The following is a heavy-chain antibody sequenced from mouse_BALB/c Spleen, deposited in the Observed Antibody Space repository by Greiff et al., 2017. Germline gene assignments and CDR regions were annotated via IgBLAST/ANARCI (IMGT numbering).Heavy chain of an antibody. CDR2: ISTYYGDA. CDR1: GYTFTDYA. CDR3: ARRRRLHGGAMDY. Sequence: VQLQQSGAELVRPGVSVKISCKGSGYTFTDYAMHWVKQSHAKSLEWIGVISTYYGDASYNQKFKGKATMTVDKSSSTAYMELARLTSEDSAIYYCARRRRLHGGAMDYWGQGTSVTVSS. D-gene: IGHD1-2*01. V-gene: IGHV1S137*01. J-gene: IGHJ4*01.